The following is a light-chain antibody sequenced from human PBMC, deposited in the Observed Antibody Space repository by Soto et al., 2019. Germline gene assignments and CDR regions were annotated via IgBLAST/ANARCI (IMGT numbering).Light chain of an antibody. Sequence: IVLTQSPGTLSLSPGERATLSCRASQSVSSSYLAWYQQKPGQAPRLLIYGASSRATGIPDRFSGSGSGTVFTLTISRLEPEDFAVYYCHQYDSSPLTFGGGTKVEIK. J-gene: IGKJ4*01. CDR2: GAS. CDR3: HQYDSSPLT. CDR1: QSVSSSY. V-gene: IGKV3-20*01.